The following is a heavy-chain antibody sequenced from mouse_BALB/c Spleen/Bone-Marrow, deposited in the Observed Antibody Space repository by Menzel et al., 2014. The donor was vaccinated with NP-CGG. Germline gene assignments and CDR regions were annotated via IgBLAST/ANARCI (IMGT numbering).Heavy chain of an antibody. Sequence: QVHVKQSGAELVRPRASVKLSCKASGYSFTSYWMNWVKQRPGQGLEWIGMIHPSDSETRLNQKFKDKATLTVDKSSSTAYMQLSSPTSEDSAVYYCARGRGRRGDNFDYWGQGTTLTVSS. J-gene: IGHJ2*01. CDR2: IHPSDSET. V-gene: IGHV1-61*01. CDR3: ARGRGRRGDNFDY. D-gene: IGHD2-13*01. CDR1: GYSFTSYW.